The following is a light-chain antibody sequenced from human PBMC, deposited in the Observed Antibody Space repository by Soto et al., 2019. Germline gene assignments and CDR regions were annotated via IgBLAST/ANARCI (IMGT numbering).Light chain of an antibody. CDR3: AAFDDSLNGWV. CDR2: GTD. J-gene: IGLJ3*02. CDR1: SSNIGGNP. Sequence: QSVLTQPPSASGTPGQRVTISCFGSSSNIGGNPVVWYQQLPGTAPKLFIYGTDQRPSGVPDRFSGSKSGTAASLAISGLQSEDEADYYCAAFDDSLNGWVFGGGTKLTVL. V-gene: IGLV1-44*01.